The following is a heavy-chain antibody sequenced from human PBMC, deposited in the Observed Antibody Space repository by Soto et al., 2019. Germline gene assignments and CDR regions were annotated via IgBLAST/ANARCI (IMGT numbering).Heavy chain of an antibody. CDR1: GITYTTYA. J-gene: IGHJ5*02. V-gene: IGHV1-3*04. Sequence: QVQLVQSGAEVKKPGASVKVACKASGITYTTYAIHWVRQAPGQGLEWMGWINTGNGNTRYSQRFQGRVTLTTDTSASTAYMDVSSLTSEDTAVYYCAREMSGYVSWGQGTLITVSS. CDR2: INTGNGNT. CDR3: AREMSGYVS. D-gene: IGHD5-12*01.